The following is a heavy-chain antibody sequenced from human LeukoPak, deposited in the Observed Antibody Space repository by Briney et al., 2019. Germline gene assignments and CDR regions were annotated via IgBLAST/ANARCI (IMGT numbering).Heavy chain of an antibody. CDR2: MNPNSGNT. J-gene: IGHJ6*03. Sequence: ASVKVSCKASGGTFSSYAISWVRQAPGQGLEWMGWMNPNSGNTGYAQKFQGRVTITRNTSISTAYMELSSLRSEDTAVYYCARGGVHVHGYMDVWGKGTTVTVSS. CDR3: ARGGVHVHGYMDV. CDR1: GGTFSSYA. V-gene: IGHV1-8*03. D-gene: IGHD2-8*01.